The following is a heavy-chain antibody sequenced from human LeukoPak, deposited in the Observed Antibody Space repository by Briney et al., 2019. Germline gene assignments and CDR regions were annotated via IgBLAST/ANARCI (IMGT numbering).Heavy chain of an antibody. V-gene: IGHV3-53*01. Sequence: GGSLRLSCAASGFTFSNYAMSWVRQAPGKGLEWVSVIYSGGSTYYADSVKGRFTISRDNSKNTLYLQMNSLRAEDTAVYYCASGWSTFDYWGQGTLVTVSS. CDR2: IYSGGST. CDR1: GFTFSNYA. J-gene: IGHJ4*02. CDR3: ASGWSTFDY. D-gene: IGHD2-15*01.